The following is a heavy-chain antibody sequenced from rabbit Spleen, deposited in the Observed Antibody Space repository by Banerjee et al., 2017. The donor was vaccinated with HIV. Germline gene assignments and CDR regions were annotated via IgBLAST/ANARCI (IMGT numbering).Heavy chain of an antibody. CDR2: IEPIFGNT. J-gene: IGHJ4*01. V-gene: IGHV1S47*01. D-gene: IGHD2-1*01. Sequence: QEPLVDSGGGLVQPGVSLKFSCKASGFDFSNYGVSWARQAPGKGLEWIGYIEPIFGNTYYANWVNGRFTISSHNAQNTLFLQLSSLTAADTATYFCVRDQAGDADYGPYYLNLWGPGTLVTVS. CDR1: GFDFSNYG. CDR3: VRDQAGDADYGPYYLNL.